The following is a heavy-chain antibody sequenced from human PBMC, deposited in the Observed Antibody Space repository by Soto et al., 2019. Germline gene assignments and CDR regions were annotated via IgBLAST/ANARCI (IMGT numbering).Heavy chain of an antibody. CDR2: IYYSGST. CDR3: ARGITIXGXXINYYYYMDV. J-gene: IGHJ6*03. D-gene: IGHD3-3*01. CDR1: GGSISSGGYY. V-gene: IGHV4-31*03. Sequence: QVQLQESGPGLVKPSQTLSLTCTVSGGSISSGGYYWSWIRQHPGKGLEWIGYIYYSGSTYYNPSLKSRVTISVXTSKXQFSLKLSSXTAADTAVYYCARGITIXGXXINYYYYMDVWGKGTTVTVSS.